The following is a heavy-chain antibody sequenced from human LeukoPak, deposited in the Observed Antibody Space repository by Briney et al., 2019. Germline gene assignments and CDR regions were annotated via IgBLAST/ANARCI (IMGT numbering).Heavy chain of an antibody. CDR1: GFTFSSYW. V-gene: IGHV3-74*01. D-gene: IGHD6-19*01. J-gene: IGHJ4*02. CDR2: INSDGSST. Sequence: GGSLRLSCAASGFTFSSYWMHWVRQAPGKGLVWVSRINSDGSSTSYADSVKGRFTISRDNAKNTLYLQMNSLRAEGTAVYYCAREGRQWLDFDYWGQGTLVTVSS. CDR3: AREGRQWLDFDY.